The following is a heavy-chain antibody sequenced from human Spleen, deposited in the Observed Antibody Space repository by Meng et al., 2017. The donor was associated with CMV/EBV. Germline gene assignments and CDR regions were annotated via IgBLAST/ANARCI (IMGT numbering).Heavy chain of an antibody. CDR2: ISSSSSYI. CDR1: GFTFSDYY. J-gene: IGHJ6*02. CDR3: ARGRFLEWLLYGSDYYYGMDV. V-gene: IGHV3-21*01. D-gene: IGHD3-3*01. Sequence: GESLKISCAASGFTFSDYYMNWVRQAPGKGLEWVSSISSSSSYIYYADSVKGRFTISRDNAKNSLYLQMNSLRAEDTAVYYCARGRFLEWLLYGSDYYYGMDVWGQGTTVTVSS.